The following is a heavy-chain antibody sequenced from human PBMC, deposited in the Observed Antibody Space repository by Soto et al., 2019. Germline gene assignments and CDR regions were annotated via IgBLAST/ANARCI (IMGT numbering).Heavy chain of an antibody. V-gene: IGHV3-66*01. Sequence: EVQLVESGGGLVQSGGSLRLSCAASGFTVSNNYMSWVRQAPGKGLEGVSRIYSGGDIHYADSVRGRFTISRDSSKNTLYLQMNSLRAEDTAGYYCATSPVAGTFGGQGTLVTVSS. CDR1: GFTVSNNY. J-gene: IGHJ4*02. CDR3: ATSPVAGTF. CDR2: IYSGGDI. D-gene: IGHD6-19*01.